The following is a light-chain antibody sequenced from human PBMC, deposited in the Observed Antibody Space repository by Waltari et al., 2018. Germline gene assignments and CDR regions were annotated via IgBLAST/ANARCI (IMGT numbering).Light chain of an antibody. CDR2: AAS. CDR3: QQYYSEVT. V-gene: IGKV3-15*01. Sequence: ETVMTQSPATLSVSPGETATLSCRASQNVDSSLAWYQQRPGQPPRLLLSAASTRASGVPARFSGSGSGTEFTLTISSLQAEDVAIYYCQQYYSEVTFGGGTKV. J-gene: IGKJ4*01. CDR1: QNVDSS.